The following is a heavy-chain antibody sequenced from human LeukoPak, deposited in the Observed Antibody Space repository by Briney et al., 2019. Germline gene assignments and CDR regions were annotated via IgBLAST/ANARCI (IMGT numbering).Heavy chain of an antibody. J-gene: IGHJ4*02. CDR3: VKAPRDGYNKYYFDH. Sequence: RGSLRLSCAASGFTFSSYGMHWVRQAPGKGLEWVAVIWYGGNDKYYADSVKGRFTISRDNSKNTVYLQMNSLRAEDTAIYYCVKAPRDGYNKYYFDHWGQGTLVTVSS. D-gene: IGHD5-24*01. CDR2: IWYGGNDK. CDR1: GFTFSSYG. V-gene: IGHV3-33*03.